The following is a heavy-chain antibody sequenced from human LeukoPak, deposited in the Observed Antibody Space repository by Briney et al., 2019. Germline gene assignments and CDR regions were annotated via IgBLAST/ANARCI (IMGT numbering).Heavy chain of an antibody. D-gene: IGHD5-18*01. CDR1: GGSISSSSYY. J-gene: IGHJ4*02. Sequence: SETLSLTCTVSGGSISSSSYYWGWIPQPPGKGLEWIGSIYYSGSTYYNPSLKSRVTISVDTSKNQFSLKLSSVTAADTAVYYCARRHRGYSYGYGDYWGQGTLVTVSS. V-gene: IGHV4-39*01. CDR3: ARRHRGYSYGYGDY. CDR2: IYYSGST.